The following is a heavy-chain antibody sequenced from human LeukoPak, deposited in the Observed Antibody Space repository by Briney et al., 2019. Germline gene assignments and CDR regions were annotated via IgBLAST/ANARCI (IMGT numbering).Heavy chain of an antibody. CDR2: IYHSGST. V-gene: IGHV4-30-2*01. CDR3: ARGDSDIVVKSDSYMDV. CDR1: GGSISSGGYY. J-gene: IGHJ6*03. Sequence: SQTLSLTCTVSGGSISSGGYYWSWIRQPPGKGLEWIGYIYHSGSTYYNPSLKSRVTISVDRSKNQFSLKLSSVTAADTAVYYCARGDSDIVVKSDSYMDVWGKGTTVTVSS. D-gene: IGHD2-2*01.